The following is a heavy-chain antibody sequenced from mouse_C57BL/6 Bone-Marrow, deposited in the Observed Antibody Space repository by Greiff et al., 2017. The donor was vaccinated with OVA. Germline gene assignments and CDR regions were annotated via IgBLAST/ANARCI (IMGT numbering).Heavy chain of an antibody. D-gene: IGHD2-1*01. J-gene: IGHJ1*03. CDR2: IDPENGDT. Sequence: EVKLVESGAELVRPGASVKLSCTASGFNIKDDYMHWVKQRPEQGLEWIGWIDPENGDTEYASKFQGKATITADTSSNTAYLQLSSLTSEDTAVYYCTTRGNYWYFDVWGTGTTVTVSS. CDR1: GFNIKDDY. V-gene: IGHV14-4*01. CDR3: TTRGNYWYFDV.